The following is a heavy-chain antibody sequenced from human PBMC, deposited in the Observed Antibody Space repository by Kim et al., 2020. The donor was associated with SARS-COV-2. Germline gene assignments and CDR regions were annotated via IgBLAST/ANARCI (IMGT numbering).Heavy chain of an antibody. J-gene: IGHJ6*02. CDR2: IYYSGST. CDR3: ARLSGYYRPYYYYGMDV. Sequence: SETLSLTCTVSGGSISNYYWSWIRQPPGKGLEWIGYIYYSGSTNYNPSLKSRVTISVDTSKNQFSLKLSSVTAADTAVYYCARLSGYYRPYYYYGMDVWGQGTTVTVSS. V-gene: IGHV4-59*08. CDR1: GGSISNYY. D-gene: IGHD3-22*01.